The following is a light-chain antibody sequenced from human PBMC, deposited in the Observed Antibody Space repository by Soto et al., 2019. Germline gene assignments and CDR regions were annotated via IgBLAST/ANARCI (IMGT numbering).Light chain of an antibody. CDR2: AAS. CDR1: QSIRSY. J-gene: IGKJ1*01. V-gene: IGKV1-39*01. Sequence: DLQMTQSPSSLSASVGDRVTITCRTSQSIRSYLSWYQQKPGKAPKVLIYAASTLQSGVPSRFSGSGSGTDFTLTISSLQPEDFATYYCQQSYDTPWTFGQGTKVEIK. CDR3: QQSYDTPWT.